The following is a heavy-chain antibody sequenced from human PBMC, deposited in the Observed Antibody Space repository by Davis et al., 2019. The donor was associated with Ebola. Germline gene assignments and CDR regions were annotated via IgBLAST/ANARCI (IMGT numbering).Heavy chain of an antibody. Sequence: PSETLSLTCVLFGDSVPSGGWNWIRQSPSRGLEWLGRTYYSSKWYNDYAVSVKSRITINPDTSKNQFSLQLNSVTPEDTALYYCARGWLRAGMDVWGEGTTVTVSS. J-gene: IGHJ6*04. CDR1: GDSVPSGG. CDR3: ARGWLRAGMDV. CDR2: TYYSSKWYN. D-gene: IGHD5-18*01. V-gene: IGHV6-1*01.